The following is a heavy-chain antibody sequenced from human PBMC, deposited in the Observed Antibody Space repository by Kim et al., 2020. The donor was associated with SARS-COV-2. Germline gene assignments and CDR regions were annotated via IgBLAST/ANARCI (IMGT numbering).Heavy chain of an antibody. Sequence: SETLSLTCAVYGGSFSGYYWSWIRQPPGKGLEWIGEINHSGSTNYNPSLKSRVTISVDTSKNQFSLKLSSVTAADTAVYYCARTYDFWSGYYRYFYMDVWGKGTTVTVSS. D-gene: IGHD3-3*01. J-gene: IGHJ6*03. CDR2: INHSGST. V-gene: IGHV4-34*01. CDR3: ARTYDFWSGYYRYFYMDV. CDR1: GGSFSGYY.